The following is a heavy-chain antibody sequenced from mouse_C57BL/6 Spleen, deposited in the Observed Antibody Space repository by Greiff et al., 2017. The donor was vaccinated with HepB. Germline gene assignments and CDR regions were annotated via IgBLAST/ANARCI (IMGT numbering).Heavy chain of an antibody. CDR3: ARSGSSYKAMDY. J-gene: IGHJ4*01. CDR1: GYTFTSYW. D-gene: IGHD1-1*01. Sequence: VQLQQPGAELVKPGASVKLSCKASGYTFTSYWMHWVKQRPGQGLEWIGMIHPNSGSTNYNEKFKSKATLTVDKSSSTAYMQLSSLTSEDSAVYYCARSGSSYKAMDYWGQGTSVTVSS. V-gene: IGHV1-64*01. CDR2: IHPNSGST.